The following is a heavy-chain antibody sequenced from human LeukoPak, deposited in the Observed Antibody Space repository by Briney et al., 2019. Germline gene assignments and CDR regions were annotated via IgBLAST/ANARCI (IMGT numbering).Heavy chain of an antibody. V-gene: IGHV3-21*01. CDR1: GFTFSSYS. Sequence: GGSLRLSCAASGFTFSSYSMNWVRQAPGKGLEWVSSISSSSSYIYYADSVKGRFTISRDNAKNSLYLQMNSLRAEDTAVYYCARTVTTGYYYGMDVWGQGTTVTVPS. J-gene: IGHJ6*02. CDR2: ISSSSSYI. CDR3: ARTVTTGYYYGMDV. D-gene: IGHD4-17*01.